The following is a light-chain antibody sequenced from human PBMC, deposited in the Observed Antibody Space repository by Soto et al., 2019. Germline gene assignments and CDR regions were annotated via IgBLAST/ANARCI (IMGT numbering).Light chain of an antibody. CDR2: EDN. V-gene: IGLV6-57*04. J-gene: IGLJ2*01. Sequence: NFMLTQPHSVSESPGKTVTISCTRSSGSIASNYVQWYQQHPCSAPTTVIYEDNQTPTGVPDRFSGSINSSSNSSSLTISGLKTEDEGDYSCQSYDSRNVVFGAGTKLTVL. CDR3: QSYDSRNVV. CDR1: SGSIASNY.